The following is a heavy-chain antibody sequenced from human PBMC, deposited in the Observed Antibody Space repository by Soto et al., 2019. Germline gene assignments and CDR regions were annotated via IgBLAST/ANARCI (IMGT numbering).Heavy chain of an antibody. V-gene: IGHV3-33*01. Sequence: GGSLRLSCAASGFTFSTYGMHWVRQAPGKGLEWVSVISYDGSNKYYADSVKGRFTISRDNSKNTLYLQMSSLRAEDTAVYYCARDLGPADYYYYGVDDWGQGTTVTVSS. CDR3: ARDLGPADYYYYGVDD. D-gene: IGHD2-2*01. J-gene: IGHJ6*02. CDR2: ISYDGSNK. CDR1: GFTFSTYG.